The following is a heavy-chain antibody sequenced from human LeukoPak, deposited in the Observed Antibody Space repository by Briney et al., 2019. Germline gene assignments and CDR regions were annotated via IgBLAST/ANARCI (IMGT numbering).Heavy chain of an antibody. J-gene: IGHJ4*02. Sequence: PSETLSLTCTVSGGSISSYYWSWIRQPPGKGLEWIGYIYYSGSTNYNPSLKGRVTISVDTSKNQFSLKLSSVTAADTAVYYCAARDRGYSYGYLNSWGQGTLVTVSS. D-gene: IGHD5-18*01. CDR1: GGSISSYY. V-gene: IGHV4-59*12. CDR2: IYYSGST. CDR3: AARDRGYSYGYLNS.